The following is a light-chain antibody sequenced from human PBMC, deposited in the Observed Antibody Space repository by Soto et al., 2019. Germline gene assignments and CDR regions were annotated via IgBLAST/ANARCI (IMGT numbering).Light chain of an antibody. V-gene: IGKV3-15*01. CDR2: GAS. CDR1: QCVSSS. Sequence: EIMMTQSTATLSVSPGERATLSCRASQCVSSSLAWYQQKPGQAPRLLIYGASSRATGTPARFSGSGSGTEFTLTISSLQSEDFAVYYCQQYKNWHPITFGQGTRLEI. CDR3: QQYKNWHPIT. J-gene: IGKJ5*01.